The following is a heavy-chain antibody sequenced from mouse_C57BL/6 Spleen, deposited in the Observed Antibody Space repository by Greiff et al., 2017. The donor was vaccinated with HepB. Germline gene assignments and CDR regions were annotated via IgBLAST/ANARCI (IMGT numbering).Heavy chain of an antibody. CDR3: ARRDWDEDYFDY. CDR1: GFTFSDYG. D-gene: IGHD4-1*01. CDR2: ISSGSSTI. V-gene: IGHV5-17*01. J-gene: IGHJ2*01. Sequence: EVMLVESGGGLVKPGGSLKLSCAASGFTFSDYGMHWVRQAPEKGLEWVAYISSGSSTIYYADTVKGRFTISRDNAKNTLFLQMTSLRSEDTAMYYCARRDWDEDYFDYWGQGTTLTVSS.